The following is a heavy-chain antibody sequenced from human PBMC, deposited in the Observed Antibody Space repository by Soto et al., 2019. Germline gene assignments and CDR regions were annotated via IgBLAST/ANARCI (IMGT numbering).Heavy chain of an antibody. Sequence: QVQLVESGGGVVQPGRSLRLSCAASGFTFSSYAMHWVRQAPGKGLEWVAVISYDGSNKYYADSVKGRFTISRDNAKNTVDLQMNSLRVEDTAVYYCTRGGYASGLDSWGQGTLVIVSS. CDR2: ISYDGSNK. D-gene: IGHD2-2*01. J-gene: IGHJ5*01. V-gene: IGHV3-30-3*01. CDR3: TRGGYASGLDS. CDR1: GFTFSSYA.